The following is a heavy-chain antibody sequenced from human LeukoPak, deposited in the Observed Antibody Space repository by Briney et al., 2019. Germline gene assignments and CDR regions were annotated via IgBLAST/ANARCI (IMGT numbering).Heavy chain of an antibody. V-gene: IGHV1-18*01. J-gene: IGHJ6*03. Sequence: AASVKVSCKASGYTFTSYGISWVRQAPGQGLEWMGWISAYNGNTNYAQKLQGRVTMTTDTSTSTAYMELRSLRSDDTAVYYCARVRTYDFWSGSNYYYYYMDVWGKGTTVTVSS. CDR3: ARVRTYDFWSGSNYYYYYMDV. D-gene: IGHD3-3*01. CDR1: GYTFTSYG. CDR2: ISAYNGNT.